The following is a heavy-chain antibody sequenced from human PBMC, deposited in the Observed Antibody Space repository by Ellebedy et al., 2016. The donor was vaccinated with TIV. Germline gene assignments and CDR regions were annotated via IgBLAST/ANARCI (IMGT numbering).Heavy chain of an antibody. Sequence: GESLKISCAASGFTYSSYSMNWVRQAPGKGLEWVSYISSSSITIYYADPVTGRFTISRDNAKNSLYLQLNSLRVEDTAVYYCARGASWSAIAGLDYWGQGTLVTVSS. CDR2: ISSSSITI. D-gene: IGHD3-3*01. CDR3: ARGASWSAIAGLDY. CDR1: GFTYSSYS. V-gene: IGHV3-48*01. J-gene: IGHJ4*02.